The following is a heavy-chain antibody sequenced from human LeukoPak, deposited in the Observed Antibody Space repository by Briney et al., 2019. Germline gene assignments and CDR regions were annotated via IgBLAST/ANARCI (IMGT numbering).Heavy chain of an antibody. V-gene: IGHV4-59*01. CDR1: GGSISMYY. CDR2: IYHSGST. CDR3: ARGGGYASPIGY. D-gene: IGHD5-12*01. J-gene: IGHJ4*02. Sequence: SETLSLTCTLSGGSISMYYWSWIRQPPGKGLEWVGYIYHSGSTNYNPSLKSRVTISVDTAKNQFSLKLSSVTAADTAVYYCARGGGYASPIGYWGQGALVTVSS.